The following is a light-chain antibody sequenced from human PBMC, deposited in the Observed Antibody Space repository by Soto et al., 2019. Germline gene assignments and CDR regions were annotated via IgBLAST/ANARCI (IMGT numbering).Light chain of an antibody. CDR3: QQYNTGLWT. V-gene: IGKV3-15*01. J-gene: IGKJ1*01. CDR1: QSINAH. CDR2: GAS. Sequence: EVVMTQSPATLSVSPGERVTLSCRASQSINAHLAWYQQKPGQAPRLLIHGASTRATGIPARFSGSGFGTESILTISSLQSKEFEVYYCQQYNTGLWTFGQGTQVEIQ.